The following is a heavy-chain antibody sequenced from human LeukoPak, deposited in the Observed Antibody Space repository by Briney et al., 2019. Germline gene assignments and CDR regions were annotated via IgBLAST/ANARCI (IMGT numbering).Heavy chain of an antibody. J-gene: IGHJ6*02. Sequence: GGSLRLSCAASGFTFSSYSMNWVRQAPGKGLEWVSSISGGSTYIDYADSVKGRFTISRDNAKNSLYLQMNSLRAEDTAVYYCARDVYYGMDVWGQGTTVTVSS. V-gene: IGHV3-21*01. CDR3: ARDVYYGMDV. CDR1: GFTFSSYS. CDR2: ISGGSTYI.